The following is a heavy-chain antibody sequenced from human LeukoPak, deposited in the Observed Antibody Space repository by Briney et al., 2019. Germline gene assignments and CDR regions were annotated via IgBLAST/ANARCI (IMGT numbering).Heavy chain of an antibody. CDR3: ARDKGSSGWYVWFDP. V-gene: IGHV3-21*01. Sequence: GGSLRLSCAASGFTFSRYSMNWVRQAPGKGLEWVSSISSSSSYICYADSVKGRFTISRDNAKNSLYLQMNSLRAEDTAVYYCARDKGSSGWYVWFDPWGQGTLVTVSS. CDR1: GFTFSRYS. CDR2: ISSSSSYI. J-gene: IGHJ5*02. D-gene: IGHD6-19*01.